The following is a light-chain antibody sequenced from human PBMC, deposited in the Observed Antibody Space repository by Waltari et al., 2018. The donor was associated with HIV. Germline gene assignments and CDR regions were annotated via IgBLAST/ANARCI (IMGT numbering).Light chain of an antibody. CDR3: GSWDSSLSAVV. V-gene: IGLV1-51*01. CDR2: GHY. J-gene: IGLJ2*01. Sequence: QSVLTQPPSVSAVPGQKVTISCSGSSSNLGHNYVSWYQQLPGTAPKVLIYGHYKRPSGIPYRFPGYRHGTSATLDSNGLQTADEADYYCGSWDSSLSAVVFGGGTKLTVL. CDR1: SSNLGHNY.